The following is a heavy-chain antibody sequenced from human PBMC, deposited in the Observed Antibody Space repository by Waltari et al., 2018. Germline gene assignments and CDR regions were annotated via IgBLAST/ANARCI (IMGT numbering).Heavy chain of an antibody. Sequence: QVQLQQWGAGLLKPSETLSLTCAVYGGSFSGYYWSWIRQPPGKGLEWIGEINHSGSTNYNPSLKSRVTISVDTSKNQFSLKLSSVTAADTAVYYCARHKRVATSYMDVWGKGTTVTVSS. J-gene: IGHJ6*03. CDR1: GGSFSGYY. D-gene: IGHD5-12*01. V-gene: IGHV4-34*01. CDR3: ARHKRVATSYMDV. CDR2: INHSGST.